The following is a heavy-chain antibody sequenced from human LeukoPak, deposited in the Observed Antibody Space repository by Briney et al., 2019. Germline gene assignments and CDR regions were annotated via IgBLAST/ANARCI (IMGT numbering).Heavy chain of an antibody. J-gene: IGHJ6*04. CDR3: ARDFMLGDGGYVYYGMDV. V-gene: IGHV1-18*04. Sequence: ASVKVSCKASGYTFTSYGISWVRQAPGQGLEWMGWISVYNGNTNYAQKLQGRVTMTTDTSTSTAYMELRSLRSDDTAVYYCARDFMLGDGGYVYYGMDVWGEGTTVTVSS. D-gene: IGHD5-12*01. CDR2: ISVYNGNT. CDR1: GYTFTSYG.